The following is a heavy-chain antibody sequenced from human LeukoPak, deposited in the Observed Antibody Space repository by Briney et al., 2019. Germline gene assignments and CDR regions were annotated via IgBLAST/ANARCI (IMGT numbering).Heavy chain of an antibody. CDR2: LSSSCSTI. CDR3: ARDHSAVAGNFDY. Sequence: TGGALKLLFVAPGFTLCSLEKNLGPQAPGKGLEGGSYLSSSCSTIYYADAVKGRFTISRDNAKNSLYLQMNSLRAEDTAVYYCARDHSAVAGNFDYWGQGTLVTVSS. J-gene: IGHJ4*02. V-gene: IGHV3-48*03. CDR1: GFTLCSLE. D-gene: IGHD6-19*01.